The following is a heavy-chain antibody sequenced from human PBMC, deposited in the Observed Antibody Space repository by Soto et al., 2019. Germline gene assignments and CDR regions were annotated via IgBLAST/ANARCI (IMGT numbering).Heavy chain of an antibody. J-gene: IGHJ6*03. Sequence: QVQLVQSGAEVKKPGSSVRVSCKASGDIFSNYTISWVRQAPGQGLEWMGRIIPILDVANYPLRFQGRVTITADKSTSTVYMELSSLRSEHTAIYYCARVKTVSGSYEGDYSMAVWGKGTTVTVSS. D-gene: IGHD3-10*01. CDR2: IIPILDVA. CDR3: ARVKTVSGSYEGDYSMAV. V-gene: IGHV1-69*02. CDR1: GDIFSNYT.